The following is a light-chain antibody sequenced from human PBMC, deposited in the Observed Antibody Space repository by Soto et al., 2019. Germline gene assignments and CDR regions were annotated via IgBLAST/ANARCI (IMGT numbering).Light chain of an antibody. J-gene: IGKJ4*01. Sequence: DIQMTQSPSSLSVSVGDRVTITCQASQDISNYLNWYQQKPGKAPKLLIYDASNLETGVPSRFSESGSGTDFTFTISSLQPEDIATFYCQQYDNLPLTFGGGTNVEIK. CDR1: QDISNY. CDR2: DAS. V-gene: IGKV1-33*01. CDR3: QQYDNLPLT.